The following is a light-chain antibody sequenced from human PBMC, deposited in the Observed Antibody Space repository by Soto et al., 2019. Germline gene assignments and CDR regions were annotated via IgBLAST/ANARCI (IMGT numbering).Light chain of an antibody. CDR2: DTS. Sequence: EIVMTQSPATLSVSLGERATLSCRASQSVSSNLAWYQQKPGQAPRLLIYDTSSRATGISARFSGSGSGTEFTLTISSLQSEDFAVYYCQQYNNWPPYTFGQGTKLEIK. V-gene: IGKV3-15*01. J-gene: IGKJ2*01. CDR1: QSVSSN. CDR3: QQYNNWPPYT.